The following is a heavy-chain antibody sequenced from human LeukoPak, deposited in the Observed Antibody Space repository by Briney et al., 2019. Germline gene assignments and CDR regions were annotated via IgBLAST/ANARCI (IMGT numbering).Heavy chain of an antibody. J-gene: IGHJ5*02. CDR1: GLTFSSYC. CDR3: AGDPGQSDWFAL. V-gene: IGHV3-48*01. CDR2: IDTSSSTM. Sequence: GGSLRLSCVASGLTFSSYCMNWVRQAPGKGLEWISYIDTSSSTMYYADSVKGRFTISRDDAKSSVHLQLNSLRGEDTAVYHCAGDPGQSDWFALWGQGTLVTVSS. D-gene: IGHD3-10*01.